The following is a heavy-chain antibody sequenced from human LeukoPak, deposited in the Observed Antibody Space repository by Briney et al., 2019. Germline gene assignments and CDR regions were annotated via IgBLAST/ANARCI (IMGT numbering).Heavy chain of an antibody. V-gene: IGHV3-30-3*01. D-gene: IGHD2-15*01. CDR3: ARALSERYSIDH. CDR1: GFTFRSHA. CDR2: ISYDGSTI. J-gene: IGHJ4*02. Sequence: GGSLRLSCAASGFTFRSHAMHWVRQAPGKGLEWVAFISYDGSTIYYADSVKGRLYISRYNSKNTLYVQTTSLRPQHPAVYYCARALSERYSIDHWGQGTLVTVPS.